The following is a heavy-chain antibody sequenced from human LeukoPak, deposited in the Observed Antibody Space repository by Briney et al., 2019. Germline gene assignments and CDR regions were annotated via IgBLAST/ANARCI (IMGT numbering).Heavy chain of an antibody. V-gene: IGHV3-33*01. CDR2: IWYDGSNK. Sequence: LTGRSLRLSCAASGFTFSRHGMHWVRQAPGKGLEGVAVIWYDGSNKYYADAVKGRFTISRDNSKNMLYLQMNSLRAEDTAVYYCARDIVSYYIDYWGQGTLVTVSS. CDR3: ARDIVSYYIDY. J-gene: IGHJ4*02. CDR1: GFTFSRHG. D-gene: IGHD2-2*02.